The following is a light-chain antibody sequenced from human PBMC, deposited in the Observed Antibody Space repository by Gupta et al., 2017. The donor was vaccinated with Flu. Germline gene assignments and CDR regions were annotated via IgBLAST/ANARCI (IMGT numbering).Light chain of an antibody. CDR2: GAS. J-gene: IGKJ1*01. CDR1: QSVTSN. CDR3: QQYNSCPGT. Sequence: EIVMTQSQATPTLSLGERATLSCRASQSVTSNLAWYQQKPGKAPRLLIHGASTMATGVPARFSGSGSGTEFTLTISSLQSEDLAIYYCQQYNSCPGTFGEGTKVEIK. V-gene: IGKV3-15*01.